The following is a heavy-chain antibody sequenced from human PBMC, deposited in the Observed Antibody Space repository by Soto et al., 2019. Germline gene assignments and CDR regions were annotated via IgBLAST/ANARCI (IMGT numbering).Heavy chain of an antibody. CDR1: GGSNSSSSYY. CDR3: ARPKIAFYIWFDP. J-gene: IGHJ5*02. D-gene: IGHD3-3*02. V-gene: IGHV4-39*01. Sequence: QLQLQESGPGLVRPSETLSLTCTVSGGSNSSSSYYWGWIRQPQGKGMEWIGSIYYSGSTYSNPSLKRLVTLSVDTSKYQFSLKLSSVTAADTSVYYGARPKIAFYIWFDPWGQGTLVTVSS. CDR2: IYYSGST.